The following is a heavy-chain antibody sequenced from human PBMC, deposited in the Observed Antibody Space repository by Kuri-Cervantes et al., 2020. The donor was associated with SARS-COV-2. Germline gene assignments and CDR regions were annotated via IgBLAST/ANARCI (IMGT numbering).Heavy chain of an antibody. D-gene: IGHD2-2*01. J-gene: IGHJ4*02. CDR3: VRPRGQFQYQLLFDY. CDR2: IYPGDSDT. CDR1: GYSFTSYW. Sequence: GESLKISCKGSGYSFTSYWIGWVRQMPGKGLEWMGIIYPGDSDTRYSPSFQGQVTISADKSISTAYLQWSSLKASDTAMYYCVRPRGQFQYQLLFDYWGQGTLVTVSS. V-gene: IGHV5-51*01.